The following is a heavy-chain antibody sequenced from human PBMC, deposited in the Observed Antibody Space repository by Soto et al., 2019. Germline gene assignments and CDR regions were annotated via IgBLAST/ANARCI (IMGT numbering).Heavy chain of an antibody. CDR1: GGTFSSYT. V-gene: IGHV1-69*02. Sequence: SVKVSCKASGGTFSSYTISWVRQAPGQGLEWMGRIIPILGIANYAQKFQGRVTITADKSTSTAYMELSSLRSEDTAVYYCASSSGGSPGLFDYWGQGNLVAVSS. D-gene: IGHD2-15*01. CDR2: IIPILGIA. CDR3: ASSSGGSPGLFDY. J-gene: IGHJ4*02.